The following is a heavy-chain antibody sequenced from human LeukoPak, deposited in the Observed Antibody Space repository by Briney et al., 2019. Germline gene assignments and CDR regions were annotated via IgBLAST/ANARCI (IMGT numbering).Heavy chain of an antibody. D-gene: IGHD6-19*01. CDR1: GYSFTSYR. Sequence: GESLKISCKGSGYSFTSYRIGWVRQMPGKGLEWMGIIYPGDSDTRYSPSFQGQVTISADKSISTAYLQWSSLKASDTAMYYCATSPSSGWSPFDYWGQGTLVTVSS. CDR3: ATSPSSGWSPFDY. CDR2: IYPGDSDT. J-gene: IGHJ4*02. V-gene: IGHV5-51*01.